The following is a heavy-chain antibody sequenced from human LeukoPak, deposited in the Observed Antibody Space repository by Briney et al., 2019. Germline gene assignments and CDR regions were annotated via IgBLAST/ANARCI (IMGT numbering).Heavy chain of an antibody. CDR3: ARGGITIFGVVIDYYFDY. J-gene: IGHJ4*02. CDR1: GYTFTTYG. V-gene: IGHV1-18*01. D-gene: IGHD3-3*01. CDR2: ISAYNGNT. Sequence: GASVKVSCKASGYTFTTYGISWVRQAPGQGLQWMGWISAYNGNTNYAQKLQDRVTMTTDTSTSTAYMELRSLRSDDTAVYYCARGGITIFGVVIDYYFDYWGQGTLVTVSS.